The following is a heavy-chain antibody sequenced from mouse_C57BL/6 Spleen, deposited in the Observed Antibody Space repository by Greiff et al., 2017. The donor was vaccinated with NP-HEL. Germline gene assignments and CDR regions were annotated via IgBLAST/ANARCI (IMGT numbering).Heavy chain of an antibody. Sequence: DVMLVESGGDLVKPGGSLKLSCAASGFTFSSYGMSWVRQTPDKRLEWVATISSGGSYTYYPDSVKGRFTISRDNAKNTLYLQMSSLKSEDTAMYYCARQRDYSNYDYWGQGTTLTVSS. V-gene: IGHV5-6*02. J-gene: IGHJ2*01. CDR3: ARQRDYSNYDY. CDR2: ISSGGSYT. CDR1: GFTFSSYG. D-gene: IGHD2-5*01.